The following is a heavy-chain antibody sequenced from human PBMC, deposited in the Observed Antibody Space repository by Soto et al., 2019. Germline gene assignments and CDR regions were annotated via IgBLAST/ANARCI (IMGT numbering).Heavy chain of an antibody. D-gene: IGHD3-16*01. CDR1: CFTLSSYE. Sequence: PXVSLSLSCAAPCFTLSSYEMNGVRQAPGKGLEWISYINSDVSTVYYTDSVKGRFTISRDNAKNSLYLQMNSLRAEDTAIYYCARDARTYTGRIRHLDYWGQGTLVTVSS. CDR2: INSDVSTV. J-gene: IGHJ4*02. V-gene: IGHV3-48*03. CDR3: ARDARTYTGRIRHLDY.